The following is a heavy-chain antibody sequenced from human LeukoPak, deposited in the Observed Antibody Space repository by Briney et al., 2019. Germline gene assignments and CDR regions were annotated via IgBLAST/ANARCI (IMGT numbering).Heavy chain of an antibody. CDR1: GGSISSGGYY. D-gene: IGHD4-17*01. CDR2: IYYSGST. CDR3: ARTETTVTPGYFDL. J-gene: IGHJ2*01. Sequence: SETLSLTCTVSGGSISSGGYYWSWIRQHPGKGLEWIGYIYYSGSTYYNPSLKSRVTISVDTSKNQFSLKLSSVTAADTAVYYCARTETTVTPGYFDLWGRGTLVTVSS. V-gene: IGHV4-31*03.